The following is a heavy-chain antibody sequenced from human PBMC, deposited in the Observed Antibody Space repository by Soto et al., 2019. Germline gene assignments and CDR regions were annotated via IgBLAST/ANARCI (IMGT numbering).Heavy chain of an antibody. J-gene: IGHJ4*02. V-gene: IGHV3-30-3*01. CDR3: ARVYGGGWCFDY. CDR2: ISYDGSNK. CDR1: GFTFSSYA. Sequence: GGSLRLSCAASGFTFSSYAMHWVRQAPGKGLEWVAVISYDGSNKYYADSVKGRFTISRDNSKNTLYLQMNSLRAEDTAVYYCARVYGGGWCFDYWGQGTLVTVSS. D-gene: IGHD6-19*01.